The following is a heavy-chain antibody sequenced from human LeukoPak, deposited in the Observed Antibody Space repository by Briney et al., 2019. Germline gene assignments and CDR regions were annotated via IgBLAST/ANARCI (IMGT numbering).Heavy chain of an antibody. Sequence: SETLSLTCNVSGGSISSTSYSWVWIRQPPGKGLDWIGSIYYSGSTYYNPSLKSRVTVSIDTSENQFSLKLNSVTAADTAVYYCARVGCTGGSCYRSRGAFDIWGQGTMVTVSS. CDR1: GGSISSTSYS. CDR3: ARVGCTGGSCYRSRGAFDI. V-gene: IGHV4-39*07. J-gene: IGHJ3*02. D-gene: IGHD2-15*01. CDR2: IYYSGST.